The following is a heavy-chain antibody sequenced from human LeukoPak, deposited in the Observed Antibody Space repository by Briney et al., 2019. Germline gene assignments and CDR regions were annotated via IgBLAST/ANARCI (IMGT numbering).Heavy chain of an antibody. CDR1: GFTFSSYA. CDR3: AEASGSGTYGKFDY. D-gene: IGHD3-10*01. V-gene: IGHV3-23*01. CDR2: ISGSGGTT. J-gene: IGHJ4*02. Sequence: GGSLRLSCAASGFTFSSYAMSWVRQAPGKGLEWVAAISGSGGTTYYADSVKSRFTISRDNSKNTLYLQMNSLRAEDTAVYYCAEASGSGTYGKFDYWGQGTLVTVSS.